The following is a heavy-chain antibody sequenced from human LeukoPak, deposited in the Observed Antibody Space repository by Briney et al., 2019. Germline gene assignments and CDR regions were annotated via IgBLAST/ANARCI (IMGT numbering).Heavy chain of an antibody. J-gene: IGHJ4*02. CDR2: IYHSGST. Sequence: SETLSLTCTVSGYSISSGYYWGWIRQPPGKGLEWIGSIYHSGSTYYNPSLKSRVTISVDTSKNQFSLKLSSVTAADTAVYYCARVGGNIQSVDYWGQGTLVTVSS. V-gene: IGHV4-38-2*02. D-gene: IGHD2/OR15-2a*01. CDR1: GYSISSGYY. CDR3: ARVGGNIQSVDY.